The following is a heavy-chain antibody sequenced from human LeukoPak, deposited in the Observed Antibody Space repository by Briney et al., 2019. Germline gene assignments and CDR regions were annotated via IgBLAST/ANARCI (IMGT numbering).Heavy chain of an antibody. Sequence: GESLKISCKSSGYTFTSYWIGWVRQMPGRGLEWMGIIYPGDSDTRYSPSFQGQVTISADKSISTAYLQWNSLKASDTAMYYCARLDSSSWYKGYFQQWGQGTLLTVSS. J-gene: IGHJ1*01. V-gene: IGHV5-51*01. CDR3: ARLDSSSWYKGYFQQ. CDR2: IYPGDSDT. D-gene: IGHD6-13*01. CDR1: GYTFTSYW.